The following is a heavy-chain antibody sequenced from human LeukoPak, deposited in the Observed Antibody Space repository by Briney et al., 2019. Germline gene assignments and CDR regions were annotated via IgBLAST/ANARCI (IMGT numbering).Heavy chain of an antibody. D-gene: IGHD3-10*01. J-gene: IGHJ6*03. CDR2: ISSSGSTI. CDR1: GFTFSDYY. CDR3: ARATTMVRGVGYYYYMDV. Sequence: GGSLRLSCAASGFTFSDYYMSWIRQAPGKGLEWVSYISSSGSTIYYADSVKGRFTISRDNAKNSLYLQMNSLRAEDTAVYYCARATTMVRGVGYYYYMDVWGQGTLVTVSS. V-gene: IGHV3-11*01.